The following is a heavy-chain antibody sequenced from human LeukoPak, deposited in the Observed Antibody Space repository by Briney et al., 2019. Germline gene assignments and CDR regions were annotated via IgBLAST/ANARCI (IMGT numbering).Heavy chain of an antibody. CDR2: IYYSGST. D-gene: IGHD6-13*01. Sequence: PSETLSLACTVSGGSISSYYWSWIRQPPGKGLEWIGYIYYSGSTSYNPSLKSRVTISVDTSKNQFSLKLSSVTAADTAVYYCASSGSFRQQLVKWGQGTLVTVSS. V-gene: IGHV4-59*01. CDR3: ASSGSFRQQLVK. J-gene: IGHJ4*02. CDR1: GGSISSYY.